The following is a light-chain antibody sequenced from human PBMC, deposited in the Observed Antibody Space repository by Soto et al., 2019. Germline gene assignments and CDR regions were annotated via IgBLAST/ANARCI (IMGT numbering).Light chain of an antibody. V-gene: IGKV1-5*03. Sequence: DIQRTQSRSTLSGSVGDRGTITCRASQTISSWLAWYQQKPGKAPKLLIYKASTLKSGVPSRFSGSGSGTEFTLTISSLQPDDFATYYCQHYNSYSEAFGQGTKVAI. CDR2: KAS. CDR3: QHYNSYSEA. CDR1: QTISSW. J-gene: IGKJ1*01.